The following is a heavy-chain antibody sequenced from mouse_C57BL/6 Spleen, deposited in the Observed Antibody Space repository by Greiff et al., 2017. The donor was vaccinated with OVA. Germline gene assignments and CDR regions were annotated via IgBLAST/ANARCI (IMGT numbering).Heavy chain of an antibody. V-gene: IGHV1-52*01. Sequence: QVQLQQPGAELVRPGSSVKLSCKASGYTFTSYWMHWVKQRPIQGLEWIGNIDPSDSETHYNQKFKDKATLTVDKSSSTAYMQLSSLTSEDSAVYYCEKVYYEAMDYWGQGTSVTVSS. D-gene: IGHD2-4*01. J-gene: IGHJ4*01. CDR2: IDPSDSET. CDR1: GYTFTSYW. CDR3: EKVYYEAMDY.